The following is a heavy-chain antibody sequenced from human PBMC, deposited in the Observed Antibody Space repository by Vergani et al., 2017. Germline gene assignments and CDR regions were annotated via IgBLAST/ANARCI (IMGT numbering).Heavy chain of an antibody. CDR2: ISNSATYV. J-gene: IGHJ3*02. V-gene: IGHV3-21*04. CDR1: QISLSGYQ. CDR3: ARLSLLATPDAFDS. D-gene: IGHD3-3*02. Sequence: QLVESGGGLVRPGGSLRLSCAGSQISLSGYQMHWCRQAPGKGLESVSSISNSATYVFYADAVKGRFTVSRENAENSLFLQMDSLRVEDTAVYSCARLSLLATPDAFDSWGRGTMVSVFS.